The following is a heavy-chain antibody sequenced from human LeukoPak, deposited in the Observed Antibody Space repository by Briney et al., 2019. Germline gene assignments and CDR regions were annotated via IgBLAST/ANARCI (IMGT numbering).Heavy chain of an antibody. V-gene: IGHV4-34*01. Sequence: SETRSLTCAVYGGSFSGYYWSWIRQPPGKGLEWIGEINHSGSTNYNPSLKSRVTISVDTSKNQFSLKLSSVTAADTAMYYCARESTTVAETFDYWGQGTLVTVSS. CDR2: INHSGST. CDR1: GGSFSGYY. J-gene: IGHJ4*02. D-gene: IGHD6-19*01. CDR3: ARESTTVAETFDY.